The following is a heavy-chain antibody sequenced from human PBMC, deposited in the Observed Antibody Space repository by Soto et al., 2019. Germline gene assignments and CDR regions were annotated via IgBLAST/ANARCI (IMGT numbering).Heavy chain of an antibody. CDR2: IYYSGIA. CDR1: GGSISSGDYY. Sequence: SETLSLTCTVSGGSISSGDYYWSWVRQPPGKGPEWIGFIYYSGIAYYNPSLESRVTISLDTSRNQFSLKVTSVTAADTAVYFCASHSTVTMAFWYWGQGSLVTVSS. D-gene: IGHD4-17*01. V-gene: IGHV4-30-4*01. J-gene: IGHJ4*02. CDR3: ASHSTVTMAFWY.